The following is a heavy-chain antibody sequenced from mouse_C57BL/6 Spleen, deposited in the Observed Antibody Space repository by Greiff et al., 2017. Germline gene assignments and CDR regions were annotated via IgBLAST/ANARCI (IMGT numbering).Heavy chain of an antibody. V-gene: IGHV1-52*01. J-gene: IGHJ1*03. CDR3: ARQNYGSSFYWYFDV. CDR1: GYTFTSYW. D-gene: IGHD1-1*01. CDR2: IDPSDSET. Sequence: QVQLKQPGAELVRPGSSVKLSCKASGYTFTSYWMHWVKQRPIQGLEWIGNIDPSDSETHYNQKFKDKATLTVDKSSSTAYMQLSSLTSEDSAVYYCARQNYGSSFYWYFDVWGTGTTVTVSS.